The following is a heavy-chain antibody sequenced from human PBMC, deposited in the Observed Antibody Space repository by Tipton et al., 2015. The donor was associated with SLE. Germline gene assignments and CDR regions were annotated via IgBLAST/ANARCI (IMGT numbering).Heavy chain of an antibody. V-gene: IGHV3-23*01. J-gene: IGHJ4*02. CDR2: ISGSGDKT. D-gene: IGHD3-16*01. Sequence: GSLRLSCAASGFTFSSYPMSWVRQAPGKGLEWVSSISGSGDKTYYGDSVKGRFTISRDNSKDTLYLQMSSLRAEDTAVYFCASRATAGGVEGYLDFWAQGTLVHVSS. CDR1: GFTFSSYP. CDR3: ASRATAGGVEGYLDF.